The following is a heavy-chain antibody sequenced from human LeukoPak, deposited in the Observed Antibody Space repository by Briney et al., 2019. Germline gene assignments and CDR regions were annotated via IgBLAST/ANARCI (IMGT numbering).Heavy chain of an antibody. D-gene: IGHD3-10*01. CDR3: ARDRYYYGSGSVGAYYGMDV. CDR2: ITNSSSTI. V-gene: IGHV3-48*04. CDR1: GFTFSRYS. Sequence: GGSLRLSCAASGFTFSRYSMNWVRQAPGKGLEWVSHITNSSSTIFYADSVKGRFTISRDNAKNSLYLQMNSLRAEDTAAYYCARDRYYYGSGSVGAYYGMDVWGQGTTVTVSS. J-gene: IGHJ6*02.